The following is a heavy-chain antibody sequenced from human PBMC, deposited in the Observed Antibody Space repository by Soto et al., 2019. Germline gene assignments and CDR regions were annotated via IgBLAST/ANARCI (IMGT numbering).Heavy chain of an antibody. D-gene: IGHD3-3*01. CDR2: IYYSGST. Sequence: SETLSLTCTVSGGSISSSSYYWGWIRQPPGKGLEWIGSIYYSGSTYYNPSLKSRVTISVDTSKNQFSLKLSSVTAADTAVYYCARQGDTIFGVVIGGDFDYWGQGTPVTVS. J-gene: IGHJ4*02. V-gene: IGHV4-39*01. CDR3: ARQGDTIFGVVIGGDFDY. CDR1: GGSISSSSYY.